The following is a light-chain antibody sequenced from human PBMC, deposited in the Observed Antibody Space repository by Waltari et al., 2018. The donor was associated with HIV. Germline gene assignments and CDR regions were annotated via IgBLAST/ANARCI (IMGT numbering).Light chain of an antibody. J-gene: IGKJ1*01. CDR3: QQYYSYPWT. V-gene: IGKV1-8*01. CDR1: QGVSSY. Sequence: AIRMTQSPSSFSASTGDRVSITCRASQGVSSYLAWYQQKPGKATKLLIYGASTLQSAVPSRFSGSGSGTNFTLTISCLQSEDFATYFCQQYYSYPWTFGQGTKVEIK. CDR2: GAS.